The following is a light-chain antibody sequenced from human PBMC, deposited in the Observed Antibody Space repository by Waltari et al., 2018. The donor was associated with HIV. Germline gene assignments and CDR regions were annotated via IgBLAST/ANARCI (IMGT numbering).Light chain of an antibody. J-gene: IGLJ3*02. V-gene: IGLV1-44*01. CDR3: AAWDDSLNGWV. Sequence: QSVLTQPPSASGTPGPRVTISCSGSSSNIGSNTVSCFQQLPGTAPKLLIYSNNQRPSGVPDRFSGSKSGTSASLAITGLQSEDEADYYCAAWDDSLNGWVFGGGTKLTVL. CDR1: SSNIGSNT. CDR2: SNN.